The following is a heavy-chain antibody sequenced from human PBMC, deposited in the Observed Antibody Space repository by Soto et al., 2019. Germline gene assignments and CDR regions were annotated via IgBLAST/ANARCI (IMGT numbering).Heavy chain of an antibody. CDR3: ARQDYSSSSEDF. CDR1: GGSISSSSYY. CDR2: IYYSGST. J-gene: IGHJ4*01. Sequence: SETLSLTCTVSGGSISSSSYYWGWIRQPPGKGLEWIGSIYYSGSTYYNPSLKSRVTISVDTSNHQSSLKLSSVTAAYTAGYYCARQDYSSSSEDFWGHGTLVTVSS. V-gene: IGHV4-39*01. D-gene: IGHD6-6*01.